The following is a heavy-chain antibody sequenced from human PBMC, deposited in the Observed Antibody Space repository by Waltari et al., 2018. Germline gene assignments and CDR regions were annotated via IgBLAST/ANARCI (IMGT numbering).Heavy chain of an antibody. V-gene: IGHV4-39*01. CDR3: ARSLHVFKAAAGMFDY. Sequence: QLHLQESGPGLVKPSGTLSLTCTVSDDSISSGDYYWGWIRQPPGKGLEWLGSISYRGPTAYNPCLRSRVTMSVDTSKKQFSLKLSSVTAADTAVYYCARSLHVFKAAAGMFDYWGQGTLVTVSS. CDR1: DDSISSGDYY. D-gene: IGHD6-13*01. J-gene: IGHJ4*02. CDR2: ISYRGPT.